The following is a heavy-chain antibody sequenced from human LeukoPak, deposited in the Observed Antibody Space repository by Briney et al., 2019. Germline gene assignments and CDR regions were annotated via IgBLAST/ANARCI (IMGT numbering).Heavy chain of an antibody. CDR1: GGSISSYY. CDR3: ARLKDDCGGDCYPDWYFDL. Sequence: SETLSLTCTVSGGSISSYYWSWIRQPPGKGLEWIGYIYYSGCTNYNPSLKSRVTISVDTSKNQFSLKLSSVTAADTAVYYCARLKDDCGGDCYPDWYFDLWGRGTLVTVSS. D-gene: IGHD2-21*02. V-gene: IGHV4-59*01. CDR2: IYYSGCT. J-gene: IGHJ2*01.